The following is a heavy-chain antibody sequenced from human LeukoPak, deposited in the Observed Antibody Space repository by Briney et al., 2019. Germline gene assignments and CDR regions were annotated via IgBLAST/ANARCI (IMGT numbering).Heavy chain of an antibody. CDR3: ARDYPEPRYYYYGMDV. CDR2: IIPIFGTA. J-gene: IGHJ6*02. Sequence: SVKVSCKASGGTFSSYAISWVRQAPGQGLEWMGGIIPIFGTANYAQKFQGRVTITADESTSTACVELSSLRSEDTAVYYCARDYPEPRYYYYGMDVWGQGTTVTVSS. D-gene: IGHD1-14*01. CDR1: GGTFSSYA. V-gene: IGHV1-69*13.